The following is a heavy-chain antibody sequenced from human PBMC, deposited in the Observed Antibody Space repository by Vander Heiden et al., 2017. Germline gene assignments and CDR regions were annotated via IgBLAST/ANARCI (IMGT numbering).Heavy chain of an antibody. Sequence: VQLVASGGGLVKIGGSLRLSCAASGFRFSDFAISWFRQAPGKGLEWISFISSSASTIFYSDSVKGRFTISRDNAEKSLFLQMNSLRAEDTAVYYCARYYDFWSGCDWFDPRGQGTLVTVSS. J-gene: IGHJ5*02. V-gene: IGHV3-11*01. D-gene: IGHD3-3*01. CDR2: ISSSASTI. CDR1: GFRFSDFA. CDR3: ARYYDFWSGCDWFDP.